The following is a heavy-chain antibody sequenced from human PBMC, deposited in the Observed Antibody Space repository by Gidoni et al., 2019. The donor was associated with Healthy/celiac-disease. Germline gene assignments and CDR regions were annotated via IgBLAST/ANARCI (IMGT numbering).Heavy chain of an antibody. V-gene: IGHV4-34*01. CDR3: ARKYSSGWYGWFDP. J-gene: IGHJ5*02. CDR2: INHSGST. CDR1: GGSFSGYY. D-gene: IGHD6-19*01. Sequence: QVQLQQLAAGLLKPSETSSLTCAVYGGSFSGYYWSCIRQPPGQGLEWIGEINHSGSTNYNPSRKSRGTISVGTSKNQFSLKLSSVTAADTAVYYCARKYSSGWYGWFDPWGQRTLVTVSS.